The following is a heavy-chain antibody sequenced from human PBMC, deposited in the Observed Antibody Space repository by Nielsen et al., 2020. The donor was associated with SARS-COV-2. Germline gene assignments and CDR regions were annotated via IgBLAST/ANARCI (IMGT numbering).Heavy chain of an antibody. J-gene: IGHJ6*02. CDR3: KHYYDMDV. V-gene: IGHV3-73*01. Sequence: GSLRLSCAASGFTFGDAIIHWVRQASGKGLEWVGRIRSKTNNYETSYAASVKGRFIISRDESKNMAYLQMNSLKTDDTAVYYCKHYYDMDVWGQGTTVTVSS. CDR1: GFTFGDAI. CDR2: IRSKTNNYET.